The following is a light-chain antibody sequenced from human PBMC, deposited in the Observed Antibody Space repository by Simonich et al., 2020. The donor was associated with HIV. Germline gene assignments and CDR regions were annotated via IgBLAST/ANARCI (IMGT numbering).Light chain of an antibody. CDR2: NTN. J-gene: IGLJ2*01. CDR3: VLYMSSGTVI. Sequence: QTVVTQEPSFSVSPGGTVTLTCALRSGSVSSGYYPSWYQQTPGQAPRTLIYNTNIRSSGVPDRFSGSILGNKAALSITGAQADDESDYYCVLYMSSGTVIFGGGTKLTVL. CDR1: SGSVSSGYY. V-gene: IGLV8-61*01.